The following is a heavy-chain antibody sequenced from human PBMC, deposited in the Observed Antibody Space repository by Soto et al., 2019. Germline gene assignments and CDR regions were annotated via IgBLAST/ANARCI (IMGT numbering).Heavy chain of an antibody. J-gene: IGHJ4*02. CDR1: GFTFSSYA. CDR2: ISGSGGST. Sequence: GGSLRLSCAASGFTFSSYAMSWVRQAPGKGLEWVSAISGSGGSTYYADSVKGRFTISRDNSKNTLYLQMNSLTAADTAIYYCAKVPLSLKFYDYWGQGTQVTVSS. V-gene: IGHV3-23*01. CDR3: AKVPLSLKFYDY.